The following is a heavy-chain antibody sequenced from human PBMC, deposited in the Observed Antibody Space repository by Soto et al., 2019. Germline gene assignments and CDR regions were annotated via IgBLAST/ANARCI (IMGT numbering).Heavy chain of an antibody. CDR3: AREAVVPAASHYMDV. J-gene: IGHJ6*03. Sequence: SETLALTCAVYGGSFGGYYWSWIGQPPGKGLEWIGEINHSGSTNYNPSLKSRVTISVDTSKNQFSLKLSSVTAADTAVYYCAREAVVPAASHYMDVWGKGTMVT. V-gene: IGHV4-34*01. CDR2: INHSGST. D-gene: IGHD2-2*01. CDR1: GGSFGGYY.